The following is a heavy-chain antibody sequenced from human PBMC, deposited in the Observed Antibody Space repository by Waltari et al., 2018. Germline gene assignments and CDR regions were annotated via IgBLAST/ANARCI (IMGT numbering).Heavy chain of an antibody. Sequence: QVQLQQWGAGLLKPSETLSLTCAVYGGSFSGYYWSWIRQPPGKVLEWLGEINHSGSTNYNPSLKSRVTISVDTSKNQFSLKLSSVTAADTAVYYCARGPDRITIFGVVITRRDWYFDYWGQGTLVTVSS. CDR1: GGSFSGYY. J-gene: IGHJ4*02. D-gene: IGHD3-3*01. CDR2: INHSGST. CDR3: ARGPDRITIFGVVITRRDWYFDY. V-gene: IGHV4-34*01.